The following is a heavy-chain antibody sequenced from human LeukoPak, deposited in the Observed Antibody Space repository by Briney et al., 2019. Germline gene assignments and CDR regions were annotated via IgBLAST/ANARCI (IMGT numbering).Heavy chain of an antibody. Sequence: PGGTLRPSCAASGFTFNRYGMSWVRQAPGKGLEWVSGISASGANRYYADSVKGRFTISRDNSRDTLSVQINSLRAEDMAVYYCAKLQSVVIPAAMLGFDYWGQGILVTVSS. V-gene: IGHV3-23*01. CDR2: ISASGANR. D-gene: IGHD2-2*01. J-gene: IGHJ4*02. CDR1: GFTFNRYG. CDR3: AKLQSVVIPAAMLGFDY.